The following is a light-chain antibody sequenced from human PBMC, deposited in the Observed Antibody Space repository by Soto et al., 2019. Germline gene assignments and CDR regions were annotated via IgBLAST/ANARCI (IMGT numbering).Light chain of an antibody. CDR2: GAS. Sequence: EIVLTQSPGTLSLSPGERATLSCRASQSINRSYLAWYQHKPGQAPRLLIYGASSRATGIPDRFSGSGSETDFTLTISGLEPEDFAVYYCQQYYSTPWTFGQGTKVEIK. V-gene: IGKV3-20*01. J-gene: IGKJ1*01. CDR3: QQYYSTPWT. CDR1: QSINRSY.